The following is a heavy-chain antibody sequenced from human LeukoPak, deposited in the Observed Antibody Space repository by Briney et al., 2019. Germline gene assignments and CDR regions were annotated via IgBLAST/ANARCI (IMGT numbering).Heavy chain of an antibody. CDR3: ARVTYGVFHEDY. J-gene: IGHJ4*02. D-gene: IGHD3-10*01. CDR2: ISYDGSNK. V-gene: IGHV3-30*03. CDR1: GFTFSSYG. Sequence: GRSLRLSCAASGFTFSSYGMHWVRQAPGKGLEWVAVISYDGSNKYYADSVKGRFTISRDNSKNTLYLQMNSLRAEDTAVYYCARVTYGVFHEDYWGQGTLVTVSS.